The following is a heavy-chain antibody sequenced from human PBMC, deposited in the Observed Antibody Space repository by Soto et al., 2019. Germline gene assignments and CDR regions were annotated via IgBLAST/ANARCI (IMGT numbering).Heavy chain of an antibody. CDR3: AKDSDYGSGSYYAAPYYFDY. V-gene: IGHV3-9*01. Sequence: DVQLVESGGGLVQPGRSLRLSCAASGFTFDDYAMHWVRQAPGKGLEWVSGISWNSGSIGYADSVKGRFTISRDNAKNSLYLQMNSLRAEDTALYYCAKDSDYGSGSYYAAPYYFDYWGQGTLVTVSS. D-gene: IGHD3-10*01. CDR2: ISWNSGSI. J-gene: IGHJ4*02. CDR1: GFTFDDYA.